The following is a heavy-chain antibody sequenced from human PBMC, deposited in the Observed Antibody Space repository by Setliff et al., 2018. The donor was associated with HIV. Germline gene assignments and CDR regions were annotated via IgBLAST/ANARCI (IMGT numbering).Heavy chain of an antibody. D-gene: IGHD3-22*01. CDR3: ARDRGTITMTVFDL. V-gene: IGHV4-4*07. J-gene: IGHJ2*01. CDR1: GGSMRGYY. CDR2: VYTSGST. Sequence: SETLSLTCTVSGGSMRGYYWSWIRQPAGKGLEWIGRVYTSGSTNYNPSLESRVTMSLDNSKNQLSLKLSSVTAADTAVYYCARDRGTITMTVFDLWGRGTLVTVSS.